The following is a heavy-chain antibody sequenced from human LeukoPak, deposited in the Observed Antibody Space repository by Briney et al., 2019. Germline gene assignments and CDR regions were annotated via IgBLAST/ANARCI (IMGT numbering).Heavy chain of an antibody. CDR1: GGSFSDYS. CDR3: ARGRRRQLAGGGLDY. J-gene: IGHJ4*02. CDR2: SNHFGST. V-gene: IGHV4-34*01. Sequence: SETLSLTCAVYGGSFSDYSWSWLRQPPGKGLEWIGKSNHFGSTNYKPSLKSRVTISVDTSKNQFSLKLSSVTAADTAVYYCARGRRRQLAGGGLDYWGQGTLVTVSS. D-gene: IGHD6-13*01.